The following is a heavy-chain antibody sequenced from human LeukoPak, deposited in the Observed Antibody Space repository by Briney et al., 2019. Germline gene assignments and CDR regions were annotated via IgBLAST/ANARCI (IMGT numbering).Heavy chain of an antibody. CDR2: IYYSGST. CDR1: GGSISSGGYY. CDR3: ARVTGEVTATVDY. V-gene: IGHV4-31*03. J-gene: IGHJ4*02. Sequence: PSETLSLTCTVSGGSISSGGYYWSWIRQHPGKGLEWIGYIYYSGSTYYNPSLKSRVTISVDTSKNQFSLKLSSVTAAATAVYYCARVTGEVTATVDYWGQGTLVTVSS. D-gene: IGHD2-21*02.